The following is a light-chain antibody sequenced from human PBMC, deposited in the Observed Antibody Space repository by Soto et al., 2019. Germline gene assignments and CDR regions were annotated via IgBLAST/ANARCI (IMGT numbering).Light chain of an antibody. CDR1: ISDIGDYTH. CDR2: EVS. Sequence: QSALTQPASVSGSPGQSITISCTGTISDIGDYTHVSWYQQHPGTAPKLIIYEVSDRPSGVSDRFSGSKSGNTASLTICGLQTEDEADYYCCSYTSISTSAVFGGGTQLTVL. J-gene: IGLJ2*01. V-gene: IGLV2-14*01. CDR3: CSYTSISTSAV.